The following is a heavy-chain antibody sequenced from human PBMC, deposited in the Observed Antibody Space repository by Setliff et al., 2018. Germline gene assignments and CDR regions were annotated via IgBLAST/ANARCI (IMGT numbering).Heavy chain of an antibody. D-gene: IGHD2-15*01. CDR3: AKRGPYCSGGTCHYYFDY. V-gene: IGHV3-23*01. CDR2: ISGSAQTT. Sequence: GRSLKISCAASGFTFSSYAITWVRQAPGKGLEWVSMISGSAQTTYYADSVKGRFTISRDNSKNTVYLEMNSLRAEDTAVYYCAKRGPYCSGGTCHYYFDYWGQGTLVTVSS. CDR1: GFTFSSYA. J-gene: IGHJ4*02.